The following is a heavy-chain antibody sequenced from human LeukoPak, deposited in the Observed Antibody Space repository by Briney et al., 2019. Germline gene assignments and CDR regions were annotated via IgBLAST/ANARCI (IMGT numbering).Heavy chain of an antibody. CDR1: GYTFTSYA. V-gene: IGHV1-18*01. Sequence: ASVKVSCKASGYTFTSYAMNWVRQAPGQGLEWMGWISTYKGNTKYAQKVQGRVTMTTDASTSTAYMELRSLRSDDTAVYYCARFRAGVGEPYGDYWGQGTLVTVSS. CDR3: ARFRAGVGEPYGDY. D-gene: IGHD3-10*01. J-gene: IGHJ4*02. CDR2: ISTYKGNT.